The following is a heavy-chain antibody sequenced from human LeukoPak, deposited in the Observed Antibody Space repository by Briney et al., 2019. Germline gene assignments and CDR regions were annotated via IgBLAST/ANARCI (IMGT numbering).Heavy chain of an antibody. V-gene: IGHV3-21*01. J-gene: IGHJ2*01. Sequence: PGGSLRLSCAASGFTLSNFPMNWVRQAPGKGLEWVSSITTSGNNLYYADSTQGRFTIFRDNAKNSLYLRIKSLRDEDTAVYYCARGGSIRGLINWYFDLWGRGTLVTVSS. D-gene: IGHD3/OR15-3a*01. CDR1: GFTLSNFP. CDR3: ARGGSIRGLINWYFDL. CDR2: ITTSGNNL.